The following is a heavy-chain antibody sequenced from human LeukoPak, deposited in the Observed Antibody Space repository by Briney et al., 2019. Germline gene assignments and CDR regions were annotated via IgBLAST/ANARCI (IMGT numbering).Heavy chain of an antibody. CDR3: AKDHLVPAAVEYFQH. D-gene: IGHD2-2*01. J-gene: IGHJ1*01. CDR2: ISTDARTI. CDR1: GFTFSSNW. Sequence: QTGGSLRLSCAASGFTFSSNWMHWVRQAPGKGLVWVSHISTDARTITYADLVKGRFTISRDNAKNTVYLQMNSLRAEDTAVYYCAKDHLVPAAVEYFQHWGQGTLVTVSS. V-gene: IGHV3-74*01.